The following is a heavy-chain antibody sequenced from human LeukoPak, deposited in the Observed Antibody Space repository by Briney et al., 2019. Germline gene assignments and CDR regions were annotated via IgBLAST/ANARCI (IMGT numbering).Heavy chain of an antibody. V-gene: IGHV3-30*18. J-gene: IGHJ4*02. D-gene: IGHD3-10*01. CDR1: GFTFSTYD. CDR2: ISYDGSNK. CDR3: AKDYYGSGSYYGLDY. Sequence: PGGSLRLSCAASGFTFSTYDMHWVRQAPGKGLEWVAVISYDGSNKYYADSVKGRFTISRDNSKNTLYLQMNSLRAEDTAVYYCAKDYYGSGSYYGLDYWGQGTLVTVSS.